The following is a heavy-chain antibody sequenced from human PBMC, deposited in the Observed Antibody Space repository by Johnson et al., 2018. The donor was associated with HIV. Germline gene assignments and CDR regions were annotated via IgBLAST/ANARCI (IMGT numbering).Heavy chain of an antibody. CDR2: IRYDGSNK. D-gene: IGHD5-24*01. CDR1: GFTFSTYG. V-gene: IGHV3-30*02. CDR3: VRDGPWLQSQRDAFDV. J-gene: IGHJ3*01. Sequence: QVQLVESGGGVVQPGGSLRLSCAASGFTFSTYGMHWVRQAPGKGLEWVAFIRYDGSNKYYADSVKGRFTISRDNSKNSLYLQMNSLRAEDTAVYYCVRDGPWLQSQRDAFDVWGQGTMVTVSS.